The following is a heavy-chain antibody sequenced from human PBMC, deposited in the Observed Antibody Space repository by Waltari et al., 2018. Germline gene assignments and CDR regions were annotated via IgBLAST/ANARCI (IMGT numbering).Heavy chain of an antibody. CDR2: IIPIFGTA. CDR3: ARRMGATTGLGY. Sequence: QVQLVTSGAEVTKPGSSLEVFCKASGGTFSSYPITWVRQAPGQGLEWMGGIIPIFGTANYAQKFQGRVTITADESTSTAYMELSSLRSEDTAVYYCARRMGATTGLGYWGQGTLVTVSS. D-gene: IGHD1-26*01. J-gene: IGHJ4*02. CDR1: GGTFSSYP. V-gene: IGHV1-69*13.